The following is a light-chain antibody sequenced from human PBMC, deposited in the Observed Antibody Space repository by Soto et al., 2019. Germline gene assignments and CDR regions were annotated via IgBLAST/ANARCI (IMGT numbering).Light chain of an antibody. CDR1: SSDVGGYKY. J-gene: IGLJ1*01. Sequence: QSALTQPASVSGSPGQSITISCTGTSSDVGGYKYVSWYQQHPDKAPKLIIFEVSNRPSGISSRFSGSKSGNTASLTISGLQAEDEADYYCSSYTSNNSFYVFGTGTKLTVL. V-gene: IGLV2-14*01. CDR3: SSYTSNNSFYV. CDR2: EVS.